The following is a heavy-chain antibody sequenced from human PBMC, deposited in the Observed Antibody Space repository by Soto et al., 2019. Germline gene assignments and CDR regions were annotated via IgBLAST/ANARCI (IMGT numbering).Heavy chain of an antibody. CDR2: IWYDGSNK. Sequence: QVQLVESGGGVVQPGRSLRLSCAASGFTFSSYGMHWVRQAPGKGLEWVAVIWYDGSNKYYADSVKGRFTISRDNSKNTLYLQMNSLRAEDTAVYYCARIAAAAPTIFDYWGQGTLVTVSS. D-gene: IGHD6-13*01. V-gene: IGHV3-33*01. J-gene: IGHJ4*02. CDR1: GFTFSSYG. CDR3: ARIAAAAPTIFDY.